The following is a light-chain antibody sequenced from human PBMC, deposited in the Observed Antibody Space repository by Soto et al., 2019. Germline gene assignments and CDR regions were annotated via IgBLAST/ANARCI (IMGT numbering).Light chain of an antibody. CDR3: MQTKQLPVT. Sequence: DIVLTQSPLSLPVTPGQPASISCRSSQSVLHSDGKTHLYWYLQRPGQPPHLLIYEVSHRFSGVPDRFSGSGSGTEFTLKVSLVEAEDVGVYYCMQTKQLPVTFGQGTKVEI. V-gene: IGKV2D-29*01. CDR2: EVS. J-gene: IGKJ1*01. CDR1: QSVLHSDGKTH.